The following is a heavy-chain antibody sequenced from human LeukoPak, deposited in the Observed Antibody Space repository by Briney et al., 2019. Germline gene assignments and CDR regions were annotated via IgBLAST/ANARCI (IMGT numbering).Heavy chain of an antibody. Sequence: PSETLSLTCTVSGGSISSSSYYWGWIRQPPGKGLEWIGSIYYSGSTYYNPSLKSRVTISVDTSKNQFSLKLSSVTAADTAVYYCARDRPITMVRGVRGPNNWFDPWGQGTLVTVSS. CDR3: ARDRPITMVRGVRGPNNWFDP. D-gene: IGHD3-10*01. V-gene: IGHV4-39*07. J-gene: IGHJ5*02. CDR1: GGSISSSSYY. CDR2: IYYSGST.